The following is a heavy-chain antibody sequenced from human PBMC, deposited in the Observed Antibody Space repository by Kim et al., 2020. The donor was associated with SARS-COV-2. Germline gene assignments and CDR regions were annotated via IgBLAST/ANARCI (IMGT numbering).Heavy chain of an antibody. D-gene: IGHD2-8*02. CDR3: AKGLLVPP. V-gene: IGHV3-30-3*01. J-gene: IGHJ5*02. Sequence: GGSLRLSCAASGFTFSSCAIHWVRQAPGKGLEWVAVISYDGSNKNYADSVKGRFTISRDNSKNTLYLQMNSLRAEDTAVYYCAKGLLVPPWGQGTLVTVS. CDR1: GFTFSSCA. CDR2: ISYDGSNK.